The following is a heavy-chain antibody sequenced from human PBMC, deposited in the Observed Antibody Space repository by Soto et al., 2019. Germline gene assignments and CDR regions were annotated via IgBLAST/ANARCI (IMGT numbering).Heavy chain of an antibody. D-gene: IGHD3-9*01. Sequence: ASVKVSCKASGYTFTSYGISWVRQAPGQGLEWMGWISAYNGNTNYAQKLQGRVTMTTDTSTSTVYMELRCLRSDDTAVYYCARDILRYFDWPEEWFHPWGQGTLVTVSS. CDR1: GYTFTSYG. V-gene: IGHV1-18*01. J-gene: IGHJ5*02. CDR3: ARDILRYFDWPEEWFHP. CDR2: ISAYNGNT.